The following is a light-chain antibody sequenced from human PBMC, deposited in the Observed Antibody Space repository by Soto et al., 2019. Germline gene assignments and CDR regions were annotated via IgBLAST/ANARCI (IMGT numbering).Light chain of an antibody. CDR2: DVN. V-gene: IGLV2-18*01. CDR1: TTDIDNYDT. CDR3: SLYSSNGSPI. Sequence: SVRAQPPSVSGAPGQSVTISCTATTTDIDNYDTVSWYQQCPGTAPKLIIYDVNNRPSGAPVRFSGSTSVNTASLTISELQAEDVTDYFYSLYSSNGSPIFGPGTKGTVL. J-gene: IGLJ1*01.